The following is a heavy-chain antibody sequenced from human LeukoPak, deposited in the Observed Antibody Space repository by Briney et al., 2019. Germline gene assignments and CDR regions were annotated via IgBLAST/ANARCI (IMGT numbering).Heavy chain of an antibody. CDR3: AGDAGWTFGV. CDR2: IKQDGSEK. J-gene: IGHJ3*01. V-gene: IGHV3-7*01. Sequence: SGGSLRLSCAASGFTFSSYWMSWFRQAPGKGLEWVAIIKQDGSEKYYVDSVKGRFTVSRDNAKNSLYLQMDSLRVDDTAVYYRAGDAGWTFGVWGQGTMVTVSS. CDR1: GFTFSSYW. D-gene: IGHD1-14*01.